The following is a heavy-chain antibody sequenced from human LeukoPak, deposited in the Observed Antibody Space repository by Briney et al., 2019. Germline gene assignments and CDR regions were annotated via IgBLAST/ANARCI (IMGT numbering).Heavy chain of an antibody. V-gene: IGHV5-51*01. CDR3: ARHYYGSEGAFDP. CDR2: IYPGDSDT. J-gene: IGHJ5*02. D-gene: IGHD3-10*01. CDR1: GFTFSSYW. Sequence: GGSLRLSCAASGFTFSSYWMSWVRQMPGKGLEWMGIIYPGDSDTRYSPSFQGQVTISADKSISTVYLQWSSLKASDTAMYYCARHYYGSEGAFDPWGQGTLVTVSS.